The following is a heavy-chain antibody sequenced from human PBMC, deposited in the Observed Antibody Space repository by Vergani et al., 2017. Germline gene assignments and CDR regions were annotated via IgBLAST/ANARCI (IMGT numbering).Heavy chain of an antibody. J-gene: IGHJ5*02. Sequence: QVQLQQWGAGLLKPSETLSLTCAVYGGSFSGYYWSWIRQPPGKGLEWIGEINHSGSTNYNPSLKSRVTISVDTSKNQFSLKLSSVTAADTAVYYCARGYCSSTSCSGFDPWGQGTLVTVSS. V-gene: IGHV4-34*01. CDR1: GGSFSGYY. CDR3: ARGYCSSTSCSGFDP. D-gene: IGHD2-2*01. CDR2: INHSGST.